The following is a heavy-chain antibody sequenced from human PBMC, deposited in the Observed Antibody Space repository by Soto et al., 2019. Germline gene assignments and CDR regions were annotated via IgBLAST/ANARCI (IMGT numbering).Heavy chain of an antibody. V-gene: IGHV3-49*03. CDR1: GFTFPDYG. CDR3: AKKFDYGDYPFYFDY. Sequence: EVQLVESGGGLIQPGRSLRLSCTPSGFTFPDYGVSWFRQAPGKGLEWLGFIRSRPYGGTTEYAASVEGRFTISRDNSEGIAYPQMNSLKTEDTAVYYCAKKFDYGDYPFYFDYWGQGTLVTVSS. CDR2: IRSRPYGGTT. D-gene: IGHD4-17*01. J-gene: IGHJ4*02.